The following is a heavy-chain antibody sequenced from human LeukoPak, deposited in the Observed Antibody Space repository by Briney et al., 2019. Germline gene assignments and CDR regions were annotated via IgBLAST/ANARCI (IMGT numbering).Heavy chain of an antibody. CDR2: ISVNNGNT. CDR3: ARGPRYFDSSVPPGDY. Sequence: ASVKVSCKASGYTFTSHGISWVRQAPGQGLEWMGWISVNNGNTKYAEKLQGRVTMTTEKSTSTAYMELRSLRSDDTAVYYCARGPRYFDSSVPPGDYWGQGTLVTVSS. D-gene: IGHD3-22*01. CDR1: GYTFTSHG. V-gene: IGHV1-18*01. J-gene: IGHJ4*02.